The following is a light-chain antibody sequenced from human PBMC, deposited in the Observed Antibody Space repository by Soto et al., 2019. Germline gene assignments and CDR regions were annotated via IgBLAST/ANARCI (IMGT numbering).Light chain of an antibody. CDR2: DAS. V-gene: IGKV3-11*01. Sequence: DIVLTQSPATLSLSPGERASLSCRASQSVGNSLAWYQQKLGQPPRLLIYDASTNATGVPARFSGSVSVTVFTLTISSLKPDDFVVFYCQQRTSRPLRTFGGGTKVEIK. CDR3: QQRTSRPLRT. J-gene: IGKJ4*01. CDR1: QSVGNS.